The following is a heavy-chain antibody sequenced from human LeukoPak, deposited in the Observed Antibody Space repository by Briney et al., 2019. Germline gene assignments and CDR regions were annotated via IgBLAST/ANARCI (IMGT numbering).Heavy chain of an antibody. Sequence: GGSLRLSCGASGFTFSSYAMHWVRQAPGKGLEWVAVISYDGSDKYYADSVKGRFTVSRDNSKKTLYLQMNSLRTEDTAVYYCARDPWFGEPNSPLYFDYWGQGTLVTVSS. CDR3: ARDPWFGEPNSPLYFDY. D-gene: IGHD3-10*01. V-gene: IGHV3-30*04. CDR2: ISYDGSDK. J-gene: IGHJ4*02. CDR1: GFTFSSYA.